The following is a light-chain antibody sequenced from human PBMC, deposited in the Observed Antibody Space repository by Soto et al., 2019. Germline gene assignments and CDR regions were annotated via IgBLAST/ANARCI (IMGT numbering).Light chain of an antibody. J-gene: IGKJ2*01. V-gene: IGKV1-39*01. CDR3: QQSYSTPPDT. Sequence: DIQMTQSPSSLSASVGDRVTITCRASQSISKYLNWYQQKPGQAPNLLIYAASTLQSGVPSRFSGSGSGTDFTLTFSSLQPEDFATYYCQQSYSTPPDTFGQGTKLEIK. CDR2: AAS. CDR1: QSISKY.